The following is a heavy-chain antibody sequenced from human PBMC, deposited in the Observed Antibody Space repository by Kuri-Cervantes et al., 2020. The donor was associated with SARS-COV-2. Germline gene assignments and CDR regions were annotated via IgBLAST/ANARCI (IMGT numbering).Heavy chain of an antibody. CDR1: GFIFSGYC. V-gene: IGHV3-7*03. J-gene: IGHJ3*01. CDR3: AREDSGTNDAFDF. Sequence: GESLKISCAASGFIFSGYCMTWVRQAPGKGLEWVANIKQDGSEEYYVDSVKGRFTISRDNVKNSLYLQMNSLRAEDTAVYYCAREDSGTNDAFDFWGQGATVTVSS. CDR2: IKQDGSEE. D-gene: IGHD3-10*01.